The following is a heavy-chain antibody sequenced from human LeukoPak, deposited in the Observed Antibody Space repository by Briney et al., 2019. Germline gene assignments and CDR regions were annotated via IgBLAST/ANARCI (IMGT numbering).Heavy chain of an antibody. J-gene: IGHJ4*02. V-gene: IGHV3-23*01. CDR3: AKGFYSSSWYRGFDY. CDR1: GFTFSSYA. D-gene: IGHD6-13*01. Sequence: GGSLRLSCAASGFTFSSYAMSWVRQAPGKGLEWVSTISGGGGSANYADSVKGRFTISRDNSKSTLYLQINSLRAEDTAVYYCAKGFYSSSWYRGFDYWGQGTLVTVSS. CDR2: ISGGGGSA.